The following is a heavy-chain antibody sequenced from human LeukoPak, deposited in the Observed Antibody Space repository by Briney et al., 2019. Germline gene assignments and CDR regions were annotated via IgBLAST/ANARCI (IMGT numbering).Heavy chain of an antibody. Sequence: GGSLRLSCAASGFTFSNAWMSWVRQAPGKGLEWVSSISSSSSYIYYADSVKGRFTISRDNAKNSLYLQMNSLRAEDTAVYYCAKDDSGYYYVPFDYWGQGTLVTVSS. J-gene: IGHJ4*02. V-gene: IGHV3-21*01. CDR1: GFTFSNAW. D-gene: IGHD3-22*01. CDR3: AKDDSGYYYVPFDY. CDR2: ISSSSSYI.